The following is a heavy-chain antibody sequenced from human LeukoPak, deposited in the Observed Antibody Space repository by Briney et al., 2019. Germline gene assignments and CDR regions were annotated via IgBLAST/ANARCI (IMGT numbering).Heavy chain of an antibody. CDR2: INNVRSHI. D-gene: IGHD1-26*01. Sequence: GGSLRLSCAASGFTFSTSAMNWVRQAPGQGLEWVSSINNVRSHIYYADSVRGRFTISRDNANNVLYLQMNSLRAEDTAVYYCARDPTYYLRYGYFDSWGQGTLVTVSS. V-gene: IGHV3-21*06. CDR1: GFTFSTSA. CDR3: ARDPTYYLRYGYFDS. J-gene: IGHJ4*02.